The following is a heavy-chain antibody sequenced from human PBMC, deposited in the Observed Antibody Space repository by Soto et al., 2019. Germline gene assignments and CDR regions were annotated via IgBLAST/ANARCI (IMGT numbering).Heavy chain of an antibody. V-gene: IGHV4-61*03. D-gene: IGHD3-10*01. CDR2: IYYSGTT. CDR1: GGSISSSRYY. CDR3: ARVYGSGSLTNWFDP. J-gene: IGHJ5*02. Sequence: PSETLSLTCTVSGGSISSSRYYWVCIRQPPGKGLEWIGYIYYSGTTNYNPSLMSRVTISVDTSKNHFSLKLTSVTAADTAVYYCARVYGSGSLTNWFDPWGRGTLVTVSS.